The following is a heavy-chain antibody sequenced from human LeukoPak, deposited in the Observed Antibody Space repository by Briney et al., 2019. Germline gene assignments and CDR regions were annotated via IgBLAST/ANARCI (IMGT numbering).Heavy chain of an antibody. CDR1: GFAFNTYG. D-gene: IGHD7-27*01. V-gene: IGHV3-23*01. CDR2: ISGSGGTT. Sequence: GGSLRFSCAASGFAFNTYGMSWVRQAPGKGLEWVSAISGSGGTTYYADSVKGRFTISRDNSKNTLYLQMNSLRADDTALYYCAKDRTWGLDYWGQGTLVTVSS. J-gene: IGHJ4*02. CDR3: AKDRTWGLDY.